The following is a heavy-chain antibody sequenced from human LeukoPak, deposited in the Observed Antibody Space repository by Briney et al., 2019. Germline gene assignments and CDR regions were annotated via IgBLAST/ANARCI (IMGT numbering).Heavy chain of an antibody. CDR3: ARETTYYDILSGYYYHYGMDV. Sequence: GGSLRLSCAAPGFTFSSYAMHWVRQAPGKGLEWVAVISYDGSNKYYADSVKGRFTISRDNSKDTLYLQMNSLRAEDTAVYYCARETTYYDILSGYYYHYGMDVWGQGTTVTVSS. D-gene: IGHD3-9*01. CDR1: GFTFSSYA. CDR2: ISYDGSNK. J-gene: IGHJ6*02. V-gene: IGHV3-30-3*01.